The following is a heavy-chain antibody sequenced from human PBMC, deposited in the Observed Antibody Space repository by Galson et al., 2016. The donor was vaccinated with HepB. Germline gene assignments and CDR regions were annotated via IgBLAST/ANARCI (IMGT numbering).Heavy chain of an antibody. V-gene: IGHV3-30*18. CDR2: ISYDGSNK. Sequence: SLRLSCAASGFTFSSYGMHWVRQAPGKGLEWVAVISYDGSNKYYADSVQGRFTISRDNSQNTVFLQMNSLRTEDTAVYYCAKAGYHDPNSYYHYFDYWGQGTRVTGSS. CDR1: GFTFSSYG. J-gene: IGHJ4*02. D-gene: IGHD3-10*01. CDR3: AKAGYHDPNSYYHYFDY.